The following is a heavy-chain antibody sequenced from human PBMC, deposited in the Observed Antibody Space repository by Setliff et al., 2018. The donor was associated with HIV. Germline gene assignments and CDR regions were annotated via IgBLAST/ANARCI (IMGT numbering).Heavy chain of an antibody. CDR1: GGSISSSSYY. J-gene: IGHJ4*02. D-gene: IGHD6-6*01. CDR2: IFYSGSA. V-gene: IGHV4-39*01. CDR3: ARGDSSYHYFDY. Sequence: SETLSLTCTVSGGSISSSSYYWGWIRQPPGEGREWIGSIFYSGSANYNPSLRSPVAISVDTSKNQFSLKLTSVTAADTAVYYCARGDSSYHYFDYWGQGMLVTVSS.